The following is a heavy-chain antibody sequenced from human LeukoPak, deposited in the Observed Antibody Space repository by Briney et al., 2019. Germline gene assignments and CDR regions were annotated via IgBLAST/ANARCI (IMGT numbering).Heavy chain of an antibody. V-gene: IGHV4-34*01. CDR1: GGSFSGYH. D-gene: IGHD1-26*01. Sequence: PSETLSLTCAVYGGSFSGYHWSWIRQPPGKGLEWIGEINHSGSTNYNPSLKSRVTISVDTSKNQFSLKLSSVTAADTAVYYCARFDLGATKCLDYWGQGTLVTVSS. J-gene: IGHJ4*02. CDR2: INHSGST. CDR3: ARFDLGATKCLDY.